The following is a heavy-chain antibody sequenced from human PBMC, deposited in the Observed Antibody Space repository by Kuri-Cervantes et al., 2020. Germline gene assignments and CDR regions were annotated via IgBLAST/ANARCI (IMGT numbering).Heavy chain of an antibody. Sequence: SVKVSCKASGCTFSSYAISWVRQAPGQGLEWMGGIIPIFGTANYAQKLQGRVTMTTDTSTSTAYMELRSLRSDDTAVYYCARVGDGYNYVHYYYYGMDVWGQGTTVTVSS. CDR3: ARVGDGYNYVHYYYYGMDV. V-gene: IGHV1-69*05. CDR1: GCTFSSYA. D-gene: IGHD5-24*01. CDR2: IIPIFGTA. J-gene: IGHJ6*02.